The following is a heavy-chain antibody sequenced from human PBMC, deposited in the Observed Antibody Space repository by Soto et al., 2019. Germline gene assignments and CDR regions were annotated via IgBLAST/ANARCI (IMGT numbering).Heavy chain of an antibody. J-gene: IGHJ4*02. D-gene: IGHD3-22*01. CDR1: GFTFSSYA. CDR2: ISGSGGST. Sequence: LRLSCAASGFTFSSYAMSWVRQAPGKGLEWVSAISGSGGSTYYADSVKGRFTISRDNFKNTLYLQMNSLRVEYTAVYYCAKDMIPWSLLPSDYWGQGTLVTVSS. CDR3: AKDMIPWSLLPSDY. V-gene: IGHV3-23*01.